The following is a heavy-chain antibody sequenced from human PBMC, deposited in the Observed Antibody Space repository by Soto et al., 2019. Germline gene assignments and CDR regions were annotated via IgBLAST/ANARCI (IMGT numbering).Heavy chain of an antibody. Sequence: QITLKESGPTLVKPTQTLTLTCTFSGFSLSTSGVGVGWIRQPPGKALEWLALIYWDDDKRYSPSLKSRLTITKDTSKNQVVLTMTNMDPVDTATYYCAHRRGRIPGYSGYDSGPAEDYYYYMDVWGKGTTVTVSS. CDR2: IYWDDDK. V-gene: IGHV2-5*02. J-gene: IGHJ6*03. CDR1: GFSLSTSGVG. D-gene: IGHD5-12*01. CDR3: AHRRGRIPGYSGYDSGPAEDYYYYMDV.